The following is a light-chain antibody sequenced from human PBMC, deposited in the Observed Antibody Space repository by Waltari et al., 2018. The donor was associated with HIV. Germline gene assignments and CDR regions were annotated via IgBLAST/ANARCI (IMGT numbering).Light chain of an antibody. J-gene: IGLJ2*01. V-gene: IGLV3-9*02. CDR3: QVWDTTTV. CDR2: NDK. Sequence: SYELTPPLSVSVALGQTARITCGGKNIGYKSVHWYQQKTGQAPVLVIYNDKYRPSGIPERFSGSKSGNTATLTITGAQAGDEADYFCQVWDTTTVFGGGTNLTVL. CDR1: NIGYKS.